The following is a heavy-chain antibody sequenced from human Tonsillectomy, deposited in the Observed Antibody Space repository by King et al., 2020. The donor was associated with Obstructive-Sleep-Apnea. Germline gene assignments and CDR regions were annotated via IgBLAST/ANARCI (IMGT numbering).Heavy chain of an antibody. D-gene: IGHD6-19*01. Sequence: VQLVESGGGLVQPGGSLRLSCAASGFTFSSYAMSWVRQAPGRGLEGVSAISGNGGSTYFADAVKGRFTISRDNSKNTLYLQLNSLRAEDTAVYYCAKDGQGSSWYFDHWGQGTLVTVSS. V-gene: IGHV3-23*04. CDR2: ISGNGGST. CDR1: GFTFSSYA. CDR3: AKDGQGSSWYFDH. J-gene: IGHJ4*02.